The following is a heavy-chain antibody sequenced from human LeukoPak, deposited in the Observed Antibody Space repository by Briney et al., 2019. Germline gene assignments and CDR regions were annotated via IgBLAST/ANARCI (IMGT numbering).Heavy chain of an antibody. J-gene: IGHJ5*02. Sequence: ASVKVSCKVSGYTLTELSMHWVRQAPGKGLEWMGGFDPEDGETIYAQKFQGRVTMTEDTSTDTAYMELSSLRSEDTAVYYCAKGGHGDYRNWFDPWGQGTLVTVSA. D-gene: IGHD4-17*01. V-gene: IGHV1-24*01. CDR3: AKGGHGDYRNWFDP. CDR2: FDPEDGET. CDR1: GYTLTELS.